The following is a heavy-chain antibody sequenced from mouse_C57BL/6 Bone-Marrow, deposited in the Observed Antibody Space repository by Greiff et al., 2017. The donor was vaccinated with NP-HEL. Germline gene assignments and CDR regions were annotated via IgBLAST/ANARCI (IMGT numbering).Heavy chain of an antibody. CDR2: ISNGGGST. J-gene: IGHJ2*01. V-gene: IGHV5-12*01. Sequence: EVKLVESGGGLVQPGGSLKLSCAASGFTFSDYYMYWVRQTPEKRLEWVAYISNGGGSTYYPDTVKGRFIISRDNAKNTLYLQMSRLKSEDTAMYYCARYYDYWGQGTTLTVSS. CDR3: ARYYDY. CDR1: GFTFSDYY.